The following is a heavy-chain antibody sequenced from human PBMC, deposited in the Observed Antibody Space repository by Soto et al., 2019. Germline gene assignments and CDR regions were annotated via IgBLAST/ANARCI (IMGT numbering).Heavy chain of an antibody. V-gene: IGHV3-30*03. CDR3: TGEVASGY. CDR1: GFTVSTYG. D-gene: IGHD2-8*02. Sequence: QVQLVESGGGVVQPGRSLRLSCAVSGFTVSTYGMHWVRQAPGKGLEWVAVISRDGCTKYYADSVKGRFTISRDNSRYTLFLEMNSLRGDDRGVYYCTGEVASGYWGQGTLVTVSS. J-gene: IGHJ4*02. CDR2: ISRDGCTK.